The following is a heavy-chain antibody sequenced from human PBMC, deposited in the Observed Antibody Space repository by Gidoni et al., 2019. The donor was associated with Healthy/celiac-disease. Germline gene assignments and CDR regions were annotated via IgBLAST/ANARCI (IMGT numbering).Heavy chain of an antibody. CDR1: GFSLSNARMG. CDR2: IFSNDEK. Sequence: QVTLKESGPVLVKPTETHTLTCTVSGFSLSNARMGVSWIRQPPGKALEWLAHIFSNDEKSYSTSLKSRLTISKDTSKSQVVLTMTNMDPVDTATYYCARLDYYGSGLTDYWGQGTLVTVSS. CDR3: ARLDYYGSGLTDY. V-gene: IGHV2-26*01. J-gene: IGHJ4*02. D-gene: IGHD3-10*01.